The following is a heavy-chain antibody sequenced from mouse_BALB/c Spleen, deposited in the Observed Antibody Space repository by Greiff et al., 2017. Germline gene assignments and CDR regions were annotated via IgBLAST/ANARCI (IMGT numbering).Heavy chain of an antibody. V-gene: IGHV14-3*02. CDR2: IDPANGNT. Sequence: VQLQQSGAELVKPGASVKLSCTASGFNIKDTYMHWVKQRPEQGLEWIGRIDPANGNTKYDPKFQGKATITADTSSNTAYLQLSSLTSEDTAVYYCARGGYDYDEFAYWGQGTLVTVSA. D-gene: IGHD2-4*01. CDR1: GFNIKDTY. J-gene: IGHJ3*01. CDR3: ARGGYDYDEFAY.